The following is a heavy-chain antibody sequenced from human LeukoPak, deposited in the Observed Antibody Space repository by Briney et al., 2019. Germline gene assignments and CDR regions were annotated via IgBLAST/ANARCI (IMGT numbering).Heavy chain of an antibody. D-gene: IGHD1-1*01. CDR2: ISGSGGST. Sequence: GGSLRLSCEVSGFIFSYYGMNWVRQAPGRGLEWVSAISGSGGSTYYADSVKGRFTISRDNSKNTLYLQMNSLRAEDTAVYYCAKCDWNDYYFDYWGQGTLVTVSS. V-gene: IGHV3-23*01. J-gene: IGHJ4*02. CDR1: GFIFSYYG. CDR3: AKCDWNDYYFDY.